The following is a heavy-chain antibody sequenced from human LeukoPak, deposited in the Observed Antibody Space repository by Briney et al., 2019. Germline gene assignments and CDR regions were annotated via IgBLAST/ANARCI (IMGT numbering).Heavy chain of an antibody. Sequence: GASLRISCKGSGYSFTNYWISWVRPMPGKGLEWMGRIDPSDSYTNYSPSFQGHVTISADKSISTAYLQWSGLKASDTAMYYCARRTCSGGSCLDAFDIWGQGTMVTVSS. D-gene: IGHD2-15*01. CDR1: GYSFTNYW. CDR2: IDPSDSYT. CDR3: ARRTCSGGSCLDAFDI. V-gene: IGHV5-10-1*01. J-gene: IGHJ3*02.